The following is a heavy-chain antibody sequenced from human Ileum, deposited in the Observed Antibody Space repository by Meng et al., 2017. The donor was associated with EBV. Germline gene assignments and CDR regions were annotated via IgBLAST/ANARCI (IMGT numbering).Heavy chain of an antibody. J-gene: IGHJ4*02. Sequence: VHLQDGGPGLVKPSGIVPLICAVSGGSINTDYWWSWVRQSPGEGLEWIGEIHHSGITNYNASLRSRVDMSIDKSKNQVSFNLRSATAADTAVYYCARGVDYHWGYWGQGSLVTVSS. D-gene: IGHD3-16*01. CDR2: IHHSGIT. CDR3: ARGVDYHWGY. V-gene: IGHV4-4*02. CDR1: GGSINTDYW.